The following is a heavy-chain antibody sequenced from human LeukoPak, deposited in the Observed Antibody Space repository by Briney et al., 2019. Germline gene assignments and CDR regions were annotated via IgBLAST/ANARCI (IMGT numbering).Heavy chain of an antibody. V-gene: IGHV3-7*01. CDR1: GFTFSSYW. CDR3: ARKYYYGSGSYSFDY. Sequence: GGSLRLSCAASGFTFSSYWMSWVRQAPGKGLEWEANIKQDGSEKYYVDSVKGRFTISRDNAKNSLYLQMNSLRAEDTAVYYCARKYYYGSGSYSFDYWGQGTLVTVSS. J-gene: IGHJ4*02. CDR2: IKQDGSEK. D-gene: IGHD3-10*01.